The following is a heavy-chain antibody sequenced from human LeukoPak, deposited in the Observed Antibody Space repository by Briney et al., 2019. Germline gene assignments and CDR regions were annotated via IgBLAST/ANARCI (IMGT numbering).Heavy chain of an antibody. CDR2: VVVGSGNT. CDR1: GFTFPSSA. CDR3: AALGDPPGLAFDI. Sequence: SVKVSCKASGFTFPSSAVQWVRQARGQRLEWIGWVVVGSGNTNYAQKFQERVTITRDMSTSTAYMELSSLRSEDTAVYYCAALGDPPGLAFDIWGQGTMVTVSS. J-gene: IGHJ3*02. V-gene: IGHV1-58*01.